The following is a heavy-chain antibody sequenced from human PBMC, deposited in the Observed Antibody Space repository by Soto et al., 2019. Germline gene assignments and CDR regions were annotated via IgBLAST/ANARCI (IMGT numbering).Heavy chain of an antibody. CDR2: IKQDGSEK. CDR3: ARDQDGSGWYWDY. Sequence: GRSLRLSCAASGFTFSSYWMSWVRQAPGKGLEWVANIKQDGSEKYYVDSVKGRFTISRDNAKNSLYLQMNSLRAEDTAVYYCARDQDGSGWYWDYWGQGTLVTVSS. CDR1: GFTFSSYW. V-gene: IGHV3-7*01. D-gene: IGHD6-19*01. J-gene: IGHJ4*02.